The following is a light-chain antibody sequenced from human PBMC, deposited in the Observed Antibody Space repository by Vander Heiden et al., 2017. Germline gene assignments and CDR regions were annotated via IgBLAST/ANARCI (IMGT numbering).Light chain of an antibody. Sequence: QSVTISCTGTSSDIGAYNYVSWYQQYAGKAPKLMIYEVNTRPSGVPDRFSGSKFGNTAYLTVSGLQAEDEADYYCSSFAGSRVFGGGTKLTVL. CDR1: SSDIGAYNY. V-gene: IGLV2-8*01. CDR3: SSFAGSRV. J-gene: IGLJ3*02. CDR2: EVN.